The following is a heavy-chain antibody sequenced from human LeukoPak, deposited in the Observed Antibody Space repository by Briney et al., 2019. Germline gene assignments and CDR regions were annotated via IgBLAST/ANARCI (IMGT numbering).Heavy chain of an antibody. D-gene: IGHD6-13*01. CDR2: IRNDGSNK. CDR3: ARDSYSSSWYEVLCAFDI. Sequence: SGGSLRLSCAASGFTFSSYGMHWVRQAPGKGLEWVAFIRNDGSNKYYADSVKGRFTISRDNSKNTLYLQMNSLRAEDKAVYYCARDSYSSSWYEVLCAFDIWGQGTMVTVSS. J-gene: IGHJ3*02. V-gene: IGHV3-30*02. CDR1: GFTFSSYG.